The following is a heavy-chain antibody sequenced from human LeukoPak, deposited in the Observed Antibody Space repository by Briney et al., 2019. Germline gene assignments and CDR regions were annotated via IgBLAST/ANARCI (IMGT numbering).Heavy chain of an antibody. J-gene: IGHJ6*03. CDR3: ARGGTGGFGYYYYYMDV. Sequence: PSETLSLTCTVSGGSISSYYWSWIRQPAGKGLEWIGRIYTSGSTNYNPSLKSRVTMSVDTSKNQFSLKLSSVTAADTAVYYCARGGTGGFGYYYYYMDVWGKGTTVTVSS. D-gene: IGHD3-10*01. V-gene: IGHV4-4*07. CDR2: IYTSGST. CDR1: GGSISSYY.